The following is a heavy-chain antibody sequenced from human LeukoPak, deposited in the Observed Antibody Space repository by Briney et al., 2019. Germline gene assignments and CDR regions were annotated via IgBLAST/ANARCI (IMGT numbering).Heavy chain of an antibody. Sequence: SGTLSLTCAVSGASISSNNWWSWVRQPPGKGLEWIGEIFFTGTTTYNPSLKSRVSMSLDKSKNQFSLNLTSVTAADTAIYYCARVYCSSNSCYLDYWSQGTLVTVSS. D-gene: IGHD2-2*01. CDR3: ARVYCSSNSCYLDY. V-gene: IGHV4-4*02. J-gene: IGHJ4*02. CDR1: GASISSNNW. CDR2: IFFTGTT.